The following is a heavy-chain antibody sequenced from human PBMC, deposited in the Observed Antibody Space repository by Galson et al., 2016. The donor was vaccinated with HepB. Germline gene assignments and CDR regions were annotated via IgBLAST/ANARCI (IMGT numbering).Heavy chain of an antibody. D-gene: IGHD1-26*01. CDR3: AREDKWDSMDV. V-gene: IGHV3-7*04. Sequence: SLRLSCAASGFNFGSYDMHWVRQGTGKGLEWVANIKEDESQKKYLDSVKGRFTISRDNAKNLLYLQMNSLRDEDTAVYYCAREDKWDSMDVWGQGTTVTVSS. CDR1: GFNFGSYD. J-gene: IGHJ6*02. CDR2: IKEDESQK.